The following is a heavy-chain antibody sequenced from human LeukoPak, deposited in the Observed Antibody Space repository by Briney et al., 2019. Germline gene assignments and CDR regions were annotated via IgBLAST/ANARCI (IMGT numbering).Heavy chain of an antibody. CDR1: GFTFSTYW. Sequence: GGPLRLSCAASGFTFSTYWMSWVRQAPGKGLEWVANIKQDGSDKFYVDSVKGRFTISRDNAKNSMYLQMNSLRAEDTAVYYCARVLPVASRDYWGQGTLVTVSS. D-gene: IGHD2-2*01. V-gene: IGHV3-7*01. J-gene: IGHJ4*02. CDR2: IKQDGSDK. CDR3: ARVLPVASRDY.